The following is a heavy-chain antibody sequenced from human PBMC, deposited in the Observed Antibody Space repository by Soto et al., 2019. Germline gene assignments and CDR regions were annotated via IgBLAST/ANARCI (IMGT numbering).Heavy chain of an antibody. CDR3: GLAASGKGHDF. CDR2: INHSGST. Sequence: PKKGLEWIGEINHSGSTNYNPSLKSRVTISVDTSKNKFSLKLRSVTAAHTVLYYCGLAASGKGHDFWGQGLLVT. D-gene: IGHD6-13*01. V-gene: IGHV4-34*01. J-gene: IGHJ4*02.